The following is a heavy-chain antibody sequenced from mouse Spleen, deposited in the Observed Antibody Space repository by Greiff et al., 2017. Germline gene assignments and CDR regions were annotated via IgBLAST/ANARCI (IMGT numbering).Heavy chain of an antibody. CDR1: GFTFSSYT. D-gene: IGHD4-1*01. Sequence: EVQLVESGGGLVKPGGSLKLSCAASGFTFSSYTMSWVRQTPEKRLEWVATISSGGSYTYYPDSVKGRFTISRDNAKNTLYLQMSSLKSEDTAMYYCTRSWDEEMDYWGQGTSVTVSS. J-gene: IGHJ4*01. CDR2: ISSGGSYT. V-gene: IGHV5-6-4*01. CDR3: TRSWDEEMDY.